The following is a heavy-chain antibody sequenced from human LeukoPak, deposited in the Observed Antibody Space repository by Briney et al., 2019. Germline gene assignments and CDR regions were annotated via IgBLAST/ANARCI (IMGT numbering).Heavy chain of an antibody. CDR3: ARRRYYYYMDV. J-gene: IGHJ6*03. CDR1: GGSISSSGYY. Sequence: SETLSLTCTVSGGSISSSGYYWSWIRQPPGKGLEWIGEINHSGSTNYNPSLKSRVTISVDTSKNQFSLKLSSVTAADTAVYYCARRRYYYYMDVWGKGTTVTISS. V-gene: IGHV4-39*07. CDR2: INHSGST.